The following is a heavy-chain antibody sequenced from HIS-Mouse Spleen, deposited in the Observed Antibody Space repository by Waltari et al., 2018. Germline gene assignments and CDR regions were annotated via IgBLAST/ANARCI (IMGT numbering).Heavy chain of an antibody. CDR1: GYTFTGYY. J-gene: IGHJ6*02. Sequence: QVQLVQSGAEVKKPGASVKVSCKASGYTFTGYYMHWVRQAPGQGLEWMGGINPNSGGTNYAQKFKGRVTMTRDTSISTAYMELSRLRSDDTAVYYCARDYYGSGSYYYYYGMDVWGQGTTVTVSS. CDR3: ARDYYGSGSYYYYYGMDV. D-gene: IGHD3-10*01. V-gene: IGHV1-2*02. CDR2: INPNSGGT.